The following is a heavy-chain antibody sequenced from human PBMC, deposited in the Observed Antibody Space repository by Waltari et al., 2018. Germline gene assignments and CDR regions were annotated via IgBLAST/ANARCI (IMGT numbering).Heavy chain of an antibody. CDR3: AREGASMQLDY. Sequence: QVQLQESGPGLVKPSQTLSLTCTVSGGSISSGSYYWSWIRQPAGKGLEWIGRIYTSGSTNYNPYLKSRVTISVDTSKNQFSLKLSSVTAADTAVYYCAREGASMQLDYWGQGTLVTVSS. CDR1: GGSISSGSYY. CDR2: IYTSGST. J-gene: IGHJ4*02. V-gene: IGHV4-61*02.